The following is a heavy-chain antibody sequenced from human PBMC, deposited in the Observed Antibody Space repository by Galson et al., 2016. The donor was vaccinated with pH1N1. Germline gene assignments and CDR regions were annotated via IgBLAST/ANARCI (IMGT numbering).Heavy chain of an antibody. CDR3: AREGGEVNWDCFHYGLDV. D-gene: IGHD1-1*01. CDR2: IIPIFGTT. V-gene: IGHV1-69*05. J-gene: IGHJ6*02. Sequence: SVKVSCKASGGTFSSFPISWVRQAPGQGLEWMGQIIPIFGTTNYAQKFQGRVTITTDESTSTVHMELSSLRSEDSGIYYCAREGGEVNWDCFHYGLDVWGQGTMVTVSS. CDR1: GGTFSSFP.